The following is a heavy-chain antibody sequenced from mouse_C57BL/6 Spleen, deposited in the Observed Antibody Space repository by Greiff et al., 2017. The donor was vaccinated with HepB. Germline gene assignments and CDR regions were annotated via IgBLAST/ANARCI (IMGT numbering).Heavy chain of an antibody. CDR1: GFTFSSYA. J-gene: IGHJ3*01. CDR2: ISDGGSYT. V-gene: IGHV5-4*03. Sequence: EVKLMESGGGLVKPGGSLKLSCAASGFTFSSYAMSWVRQTPEKRLEWVATISDGGSYTYYPDNVKGRFTISRDNAKNNLYLQMSHLKSEDTAMYYCARSSNPWFAYWGQGTLVTVSA. D-gene: IGHD4-1*01. CDR3: ARSSNPWFAY.